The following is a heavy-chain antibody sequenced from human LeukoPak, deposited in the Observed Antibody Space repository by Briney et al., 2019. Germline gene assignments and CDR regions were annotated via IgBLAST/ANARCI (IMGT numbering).Heavy chain of an antibody. CDR1: GFTFDDYA. V-gene: IGHV3-9*01. J-gene: IGHJ5*02. Sequence: GRSLRLSCAASGFTFDDYAMHWVRQAPGKGLEWVSGISWNSGSIGYADSVKGRFTISRDNAKNSLYLQMNSLGAEDTALYYCAKGSAARPYNWFDPWGQGTLVTVSS. CDR2: ISWNSGSI. D-gene: IGHD6-6*01. CDR3: AKGSAARPYNWFDP.